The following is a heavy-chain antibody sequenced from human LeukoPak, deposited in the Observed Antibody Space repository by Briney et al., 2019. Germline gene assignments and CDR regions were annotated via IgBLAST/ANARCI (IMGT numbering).Heavy chain of an antibody. V-gene: IGHV3-7*03. D-gene: IGHD3-3*01. CDR2: IKQDGSEK. J-gene: IGHJ6*04. Sequence: GGSLRLSCAASGFTFSSYWMSWVRQAPGKGLEWVANIKQDGSEKYYVDSVKGRFTISRDNAKNSLYLQMNSLRAEDTALYYCARVGRITIFGVVIKRSYFLDVWGKGTTVTVSS. CDR3: ARVGRITIFGVVIKRSYFLDV. CDR1: GFTFSSYW.